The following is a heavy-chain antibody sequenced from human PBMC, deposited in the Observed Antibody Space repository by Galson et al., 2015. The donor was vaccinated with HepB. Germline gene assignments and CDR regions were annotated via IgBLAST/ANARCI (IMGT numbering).Heavy chain of an antibody. D-gene: IGHD3-16*01. CDR2: ISYDGSFR. Sequence: SLRLSCASSGFSFSNYAIHWVRQAPGKGLEWMAVISYDGSFRYYSDSAKGRFTVSRDPSRSILYLQMNSLRVDDTAVYYCAKGGPGRLGMMINRSLGFDPWGQGTRVIVSS. V-gene: IGHV3-30*18. CDR3: AKGGPGRLGMMINRSLGFDP. J-gene: IGHJ5*02. CDR1: GFSFSNYA.